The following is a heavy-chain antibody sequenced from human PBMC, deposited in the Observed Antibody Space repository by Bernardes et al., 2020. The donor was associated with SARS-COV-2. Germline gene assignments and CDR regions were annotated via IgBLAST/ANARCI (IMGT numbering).Heavy chain of an antibody. CDR2: IYYSGTT. CDR3: ARGDTTVTTGFDS. V-gene: IGHV4-61*01. J-gene: IGHJ4*02. Sequence: SETLSLTCTVSGGSVSSGSYYWTWIRQPPGEGLEWIGYIYYSGTTDYNPSLKSRVTISVDTSKNQFSLKLSSVTAADTAVYYCARGDTTVTTGFDSGGQGTLVTVSS. CDR1: GGSVSSGSYY. D-gene: IGHD4-17*01.